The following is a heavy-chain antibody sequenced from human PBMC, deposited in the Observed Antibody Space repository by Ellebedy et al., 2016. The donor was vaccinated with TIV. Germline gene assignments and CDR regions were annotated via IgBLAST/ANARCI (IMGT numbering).Heavy chain of an antibody. Sequence: GGSLRLSXAASGFTFSDYYMSWIRQAPGKGLEWVSYISSSSSYTNYADSVKGRFTISRDNAKNSLYLQMNSLRAEDTAVYYCARTYYDILTGYYPDYWGQGTLVTVSS. CDR1: GFTFSDYY. V-gene: IGHV3-11*03. CDR3: ARTYYDILTGYYPDY. D-gene: IGHD3-9*01. CDR2: ISSSSSYT. J-gene: IGHJ4*02.